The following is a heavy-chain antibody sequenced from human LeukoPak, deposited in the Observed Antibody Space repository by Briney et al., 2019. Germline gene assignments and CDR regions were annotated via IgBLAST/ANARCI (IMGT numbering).Heavy chain of an antibody. CDR2: ISYDGSNK. Sequence: GGSLRLSCAASGFTFSSYAMHWVRQAPGKGLEWVAVISYDGSNKYYADSVKGRFTISRDNSKNTLYLQMNSLRAEDTAVYYXXRXAQQWLVHDYWGQGTLVTVSS. D-gene: IGHD6-19*01. J-gene: IGHJ4*02. V-gene: IGHV3-30-3*01. CDR1: GFTFSSYA. CDR3: XRXAQQWLVHDY.